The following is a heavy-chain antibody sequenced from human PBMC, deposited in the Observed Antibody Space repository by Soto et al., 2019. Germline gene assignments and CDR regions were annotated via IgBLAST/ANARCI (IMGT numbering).Heavy chain of an antibody. D-gene: IGHD4-17*01. J-gene: IGHJ4*02. CDR3: ARRAGSRETPRLLTVTTIRDLYYFDY. Sequence: SETLSLTCAVYGGSFSGYYWSWIRQPPGKGLEWIGEINHSGSTNYNPSLKSRVTISVDTSKNQFSLKLSSVTAAGTAVYYCARRAGSRETPRLLTVTTIRDLYYFDYWGQGTLVTVS. CDR1: GGSFSGYY. CDR2: INHSGST. V-gene: IGHV4-34*01.